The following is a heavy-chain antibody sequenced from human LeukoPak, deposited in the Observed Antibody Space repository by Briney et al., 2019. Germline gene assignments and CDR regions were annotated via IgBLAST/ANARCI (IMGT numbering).Heavy chain of an antibody. V-gene: IGHV1-18*01. CDR2: ITVNSGET. D-gene: IGHD1-26*01. Sequence: ASVRVSCKASGYIFHNYGLTWVRQAPGQGLEWVGWITVNSGETDYARKFQDRVTLTTDIFTSTAYLELQSLRSDDTAVYYCARRVGVLWELPELDYWGQGTLVTVSS. J-gene: IGHJ4*02. CDR1: GYIFHNYG. CDR3: ARRVGVLWELPELDY.